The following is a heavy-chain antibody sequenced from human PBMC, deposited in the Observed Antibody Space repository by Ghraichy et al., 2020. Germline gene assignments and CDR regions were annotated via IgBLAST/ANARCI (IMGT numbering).Heavy chain of an antibody. CDR1: GFTFSTYW. Sequence: SCAASGFTFSTYWMSWVRQAPGKGLDWVANIKEDGTVKYYADSVKGRFTISRDNAKSSLYLEMNSLRAEDTAVYYCARDLSTSWNYYGMDVWGQGTTITVSS. J-gene: IGHJ6*02. CDR3: ARDLSTSWNYYGMDV. V-gene: IGHV3-7*01. CDR2: IKEDGTVK. D-gene: IGHD6-13*01.